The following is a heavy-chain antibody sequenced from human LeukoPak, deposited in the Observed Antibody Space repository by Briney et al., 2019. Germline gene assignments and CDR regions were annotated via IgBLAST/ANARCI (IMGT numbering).Heavy chain of an antibody. CDR2: IYYSGST. D-gene: IGHD3-10*01. V-gene: IGHV4-61*01. CDR1: GGSISSSSYY. CDR3: ARGYGSGSYPSDY. Sequence: PSETLSLTCTVSGGSISSSSYYWSWIRQPPGKGLEWIGYIYYSGSTNYNPSLKSRVTISVDTSKNQFSLKLSSVTAADTAVYYCARGYGSGSYPSDYWGQGTLVTVSS. J-gene: IGHJ4*02.